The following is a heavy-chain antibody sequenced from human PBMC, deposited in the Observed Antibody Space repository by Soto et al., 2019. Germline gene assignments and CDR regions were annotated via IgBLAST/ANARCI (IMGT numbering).Heavy chain of an antibody. D-gene: IGHD2-15*01. V-gene: IGHV3-30*18. J-gene: IGHJ4*02. CDR3: AKDNPDCSGGSCYSEVGDY. CDR2: ISYDGSNK. CDR1: GFTFISYG. Sequence: GGSMRLSCASSGFTFISYGMHWVRQAPGKGLEWVAVISYDGSNKYYADSVKGRFTISRDNSKNTLYLQMNSLRAEDTAVYYCAKDNPDCSGGSCYSEVGDYWGQGTLVTSPQ.